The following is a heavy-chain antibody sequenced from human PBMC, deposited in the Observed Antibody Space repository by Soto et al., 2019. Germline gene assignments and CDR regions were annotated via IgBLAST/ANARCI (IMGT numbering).Heavy chain of an antibody. V-gene: IGHV4-59*01. CDR3: ARAVSAAGRSLLRSFHI. Sequence: SETLSLTCTVSGGSISSYYWSWIRQPPGKGLEWIGYIYYSGSTNYNPSLKSRVTISVDTSKNQFSLKLSSVTAADTAVYYCARAVSAAGRSLLRSFHIWGPGTMLTVS. CDR2: IYYSGST. D-gene: IGHD6-13*01. CDR1: GGSISSYY. J-gene: IGHJ3*02.